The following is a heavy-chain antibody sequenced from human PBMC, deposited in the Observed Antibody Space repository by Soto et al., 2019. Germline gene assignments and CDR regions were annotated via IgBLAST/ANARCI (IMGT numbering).Heavy chain of an antibody. Sequence: PSETLSLTCTVSDGSVNSYYWHWIRQPPGKGLEWIGYIAYTGGISSSPSLKSRVTISIDTSKNQVFLRLRSVTAADTAVYYCARDNYGGMLDFWGPGTLVTVSS. D-gene: IGHD4-17*01. CDR1: DGSVNSYY. V-gene: IGHV4-59*02. CDR2: IAYTGGI. CDR3: ARDNYGGMLDF. J-gene: IGHJ4*02.